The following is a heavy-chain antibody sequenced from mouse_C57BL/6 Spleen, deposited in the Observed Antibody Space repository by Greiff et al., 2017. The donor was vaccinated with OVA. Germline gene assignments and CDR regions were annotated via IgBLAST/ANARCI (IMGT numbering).Heavy chain of an antibody. CDR2: IDPSDSYT. CDR3: ARKGYGLWYGDV. Sequence: QVQLQQPGAELVMPGASVKLSCKASGYTFTSYWMHWVKQRPGQGLEWIGEIDPSDSYTNYNQKFKGKSTLTVDKSSSTADMQLSSLTSEDSAVYYCARKGYGLWYGDVWGTGTTVTVSS. J-gene: IGHJ1*03. D-gene: IGHD1-1*02. CDR1: GYTFTSYW. V-gene: IGHV1-69*01.